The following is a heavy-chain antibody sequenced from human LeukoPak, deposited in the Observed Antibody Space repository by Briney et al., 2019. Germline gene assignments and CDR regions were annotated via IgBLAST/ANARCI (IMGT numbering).Heavy chain of an antibody. CDR1: GYTFTNYA. V-gene: IGHV7-4-1*02. CDR3: ARVAEYSSGWYDPFDY. J-gene: IGHJ4*02. CDR2: INTNTGDP. Sequence: ASVKVSCKASGYTFTNYAMNWVRQAPGQGLEWMGWINTNTGDPMYAQGFTGRFVFSLDTSVSTAYLQISSLKAEDTAVYSCARVAEYSSGWYDPFDYWGQGTLVTVSS. D-gene: IGHD6-19*01.